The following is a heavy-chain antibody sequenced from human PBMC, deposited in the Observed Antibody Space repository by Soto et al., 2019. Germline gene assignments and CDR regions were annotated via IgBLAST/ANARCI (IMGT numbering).Heavy chain of an antibody. CDR1: GVLINSYY. CDR2: IYTITAT. D-gene: IGHD2-15*01. Sequence: PSETLSLTCTVSGVLINSYYWSWIRQPAGKGLEWIGRIYTITATNYNPSLKSRLTMSVDTSKNQISLRLSSVTAADTAIYYCARERCTGGTCYLNWFDPWGHGTLVTVSS. J-gene: IGHJ5*02. CDR3: ARERCTGGTCYLNWFDP. V-gene: IGHV4-4*07.